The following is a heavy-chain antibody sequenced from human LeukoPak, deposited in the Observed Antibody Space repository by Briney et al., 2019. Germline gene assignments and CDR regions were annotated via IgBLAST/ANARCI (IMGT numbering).Heavy chain of an antibody. D-gene: IGHD6-6*01. CDR1: GGSISSYY. Sequence: SETLSLTCTVSGGSISSYYWSWIRQPPGKGLKWIGYIYYSGSTNYNPSLKSRVTISVDTSKNQFSLKLSSVTAADTAVYYCASSSSWSYYYYMDVWGKGTTVTVSS. CDR2: IYYSGST. CDR3: ASSSSWSYYYYMDV. V-gene: IGHV4-59*01. J-gene: IGHJ6*03.